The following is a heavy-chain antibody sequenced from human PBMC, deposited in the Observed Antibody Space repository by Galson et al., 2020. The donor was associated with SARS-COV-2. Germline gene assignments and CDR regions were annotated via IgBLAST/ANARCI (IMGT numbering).Heavy chain of an antibody. CDR3: AREGLGGSSTSMFCSSFFYYGVDV. J-gene: IGHJ6*02. Sequence: ESLKISCQASGYRFSDYWIAWVRQMPGKGLEWIGIIYTGDLYIRYSPSFQGQVTIPVDKSISTAYLQWNRLKASDTAFYYCAREGLGGSSTSMFCSSFFYYGVDVWGLGTTVTVSS. V-gene: IGHV5-51*01. CDR2: IYTGDLYI. D-gene: IGHD2-2*01. CDR1: GYRFSDYW.